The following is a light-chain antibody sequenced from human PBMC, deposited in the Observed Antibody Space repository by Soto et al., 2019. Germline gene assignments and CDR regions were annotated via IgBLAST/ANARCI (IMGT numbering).Light chain of an antibody. Sequence: DIQMNQSPSTLSASVGDRVTITCRASQSVSRWLAWYQQKPGQAPKLLIYQASTLESGVPSRFSGSGSGTAFTLAISSLRPDDSATYYCQPYTDNWMFGQGTKVE. V-gene: IGKV1-5*03. J-gene: IGKJ1*01. CDR2: QAS. CDR1: QSVSRW. CDR3: QPYTDNWM.